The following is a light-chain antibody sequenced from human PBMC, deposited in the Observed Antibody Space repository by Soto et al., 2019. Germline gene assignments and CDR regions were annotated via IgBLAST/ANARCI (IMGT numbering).Light chain of an antibody. J-gene: IGKJ1*01. Sequence: EIVLTQSPGTLSLSPGERATLSCRASQSVSNNYLAWYQQKPGQAPRLLIYGASNRATGIPDRFSGRGSGTDFTLTISSLQPEDFASDYCLQEYGDSWTFGQGTKVDI. CDR1: QSVSNNY. CDR3: LQEYGDSWT. CDR2: GAS. V-gene: IGKV3-20*01.